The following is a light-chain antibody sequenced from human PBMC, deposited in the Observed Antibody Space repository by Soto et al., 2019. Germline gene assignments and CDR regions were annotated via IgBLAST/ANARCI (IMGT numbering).Light chain of an antibody. CDR3: QQSYNMPFT. Sequence: IQMTQSPSSVSASVGDRVILTCRASQRISSWLAWYHQRPGKAPKLLIYAASSLQSGLPSRFSGAQSGTDFTLTISSLQPEDLGTYFCQQSYNMPFTFGPGTKVDIK. V-gene: IGKV1-12*01. J-gene: IGKJ3*01. CDR2: AAS. CDR1: QRISSW.